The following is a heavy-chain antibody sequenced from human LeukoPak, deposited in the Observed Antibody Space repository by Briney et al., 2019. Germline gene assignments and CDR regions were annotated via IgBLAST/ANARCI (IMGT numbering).Heavy chain of an antibody. J-gene: IGHJ4*02. D-gene: IGHD4-23*01. V-gene: IGHV3-11*06. CDR1: GFTFSDYY. Sequence: PGGSLRLSCAASGFTFSDYYMDWIRQAPGKGLEWLSYISSSSSHTNYADSVKGRFTISRDNPKNSLYLQMNSLRAEDTAVYYCARGGGYYFDYWGQGTLVTVSS. CDR3: ARGGGYYFDY. CDR2: ISSSSSHT.